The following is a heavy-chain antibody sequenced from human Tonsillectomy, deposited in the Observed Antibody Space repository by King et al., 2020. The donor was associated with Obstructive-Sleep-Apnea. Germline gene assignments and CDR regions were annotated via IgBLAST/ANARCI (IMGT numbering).Heavy chain of an antibody. J-gene: IGHJ4*02. CDR2: ISYDGSNK. V-gene: IGHV3-30*04. CDR1: GFTFSSYA. CDR3: TSVREWRGEELLDVLDY. Sequence: QLVQTGGGVVQPGRSLRLSCAASGFTFSSYAMHWVRQAPGKGLDWVAVISYDGSNKYYADSVEGRFTISRDNSKNTLYLQMNSLRAEDTAVYYCTSVREWRGEELLDVLDYWRQGTLVTVSS. D-gene: IGHD2-15*01.